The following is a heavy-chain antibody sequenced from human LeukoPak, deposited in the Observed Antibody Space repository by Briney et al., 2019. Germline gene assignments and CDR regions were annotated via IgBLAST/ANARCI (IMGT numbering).Heavy chain of an antibody. D-gene: IGHD2-2*01. J-gene: IGHJ3*02. V-gene: IGHV1-69*13. CDR2: IIPIFGTA. CDR3: ARALGYCSSTSCYHSDAFDI. Sequence: SVKVSCKASGGTFSSYAISWVRQAPGQGLGWMGGIIPIFGTANYAQKFQGRVTITADESTSTAYMELSSLRSEDTAVYYCARALGYCSSTSCYHSDAFDIWGQGTMVTVSS. CDR1: GGTFSSYA.